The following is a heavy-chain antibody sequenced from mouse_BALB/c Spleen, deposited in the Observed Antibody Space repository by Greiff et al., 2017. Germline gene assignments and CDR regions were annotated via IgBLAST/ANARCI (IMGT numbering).Heavy chain of an antibody. D-gene: IGHD2-1*01. CDR2: IYPGDGDT. CDR1: GYAFSSSW. J-gene: IGHJ3*01. V-gene: IGHV1-82*01. Sequence: QVHVKQSGPELVKPGASVKISCKASGYAFSSSWMNWVKQRPGQGLEWIGRIYPGDGDTNYNGKFKGKATLTADKSSSTAYMQLSSLTSVDSAVYFCARNYGNSFAYWGQGTLVTVSA. CDR3: ARNYGNSFAY.